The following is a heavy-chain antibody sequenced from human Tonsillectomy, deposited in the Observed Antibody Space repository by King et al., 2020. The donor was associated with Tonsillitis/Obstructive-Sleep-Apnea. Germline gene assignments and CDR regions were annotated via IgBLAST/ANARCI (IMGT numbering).Heavy chain of an antibody. V-gene: IGHV3-30*18. J-gene: IGHJ4*02. Sequence: VQLVESGGGVVQPERSLRLSCAASGFTFSNYGMNWVRQAPGKGLEWVAFVSFDGNNEHYADAVKGRFTISRDNSKNTLFLQMNSLRVEDSAVYYCAKTGSSPGNPHDYWGQGALVTVSS. CDR2: VSFDGNNE. CDR3: AKTGSSPGNPHDY. CDR1: GFTFSNYG. D-gene: IGHD1-14*01.